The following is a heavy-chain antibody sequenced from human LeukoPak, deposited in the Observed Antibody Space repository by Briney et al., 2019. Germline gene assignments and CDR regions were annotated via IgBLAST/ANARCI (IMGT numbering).Heavy chain of an antibody. CDR1: GFTVSNNY. Sequence: KTGGSLRLSCAASGFTVSNNYMSWVRQARGKGLEWVGRIKTNADGGTPDYAAPVKGRFTISRDDSRNTLYLQMNSLKTEDTAVYYCTTYRVGEQRMIPNYWGQGTLVTVSS. CDR3: TTYRVGEQRMIPNY. D-gene: IGHD6-25*01. V-gene: IGHV3-15*01. J-gene: IGHJ4*02. CDR2: IKTNADGGTP.